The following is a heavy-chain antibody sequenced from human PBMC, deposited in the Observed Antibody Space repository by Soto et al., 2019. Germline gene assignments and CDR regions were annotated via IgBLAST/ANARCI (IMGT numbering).Heavy chain of an antibody. D-gene: IGHD3-22*01. CDR1: GYSISSGYY. Sequence: SETLSLTCAVSGYSISSGYYWGWIRQPPGKGLEWIGSIYHSGSTYYNPSLKSRVTISVDRSKNQFSLKLSSVTAADTAVYYCARDSGYYDSSGYRGGWFDPWGQGTLVTVSS. CDR2: IYHSGST. CDR3: ARDSGYYDSSGYRGGWFDP. V-gene: IGHV4-38-2*02. J-gene: IGHJ5*02.